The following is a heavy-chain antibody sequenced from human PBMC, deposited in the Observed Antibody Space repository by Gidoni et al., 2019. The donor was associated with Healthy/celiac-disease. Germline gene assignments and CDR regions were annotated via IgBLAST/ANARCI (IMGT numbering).Heavy chain of an antibody. CDR1: GGSISSSNW. CDR3: ARVGGYSSSDKNFDY. Sequence: QVQLQESGPGLVKPSGTLSLTCAVSGGSISSSNWWSWVRQPPGKGLEWIGEIYHSGRTNYNPSLKSRVTRSVDKSKNQFSLKLSSVTAADTAVYYCARVGGYSSSDKNFDYWGQGTLVTVSS. V-gene: IGHV4-4*02. J-gene: IGHJ4*02. CDR2: IYHSGRT. D-gene: IGHD6-13*01.